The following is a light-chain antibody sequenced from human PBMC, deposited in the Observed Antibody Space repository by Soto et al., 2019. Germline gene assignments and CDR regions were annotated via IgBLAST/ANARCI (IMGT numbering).Light chain of an antibody. J-gene: IGKJ1*01. CDR2: DAS. CDR3: QQRFDTWT. CDR1: QSVSSY. V-gene: IGKV3-11*01. Sequence: EIVLTQSPATLSLSPGERATLSCRASQSVSSYLAWYQQKPGQAPRLLIYDASNRATGIPARFSGSGSGTDFTLTISSLEPEDFAVYYCQQRFDTWTFGQGTKV.